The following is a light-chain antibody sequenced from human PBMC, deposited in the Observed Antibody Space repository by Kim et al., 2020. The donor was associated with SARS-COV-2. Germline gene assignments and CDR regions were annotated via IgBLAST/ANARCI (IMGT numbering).Light chain of an antibody. J-gene: IGLJ3*02. CDR3: SSYTSSNTWV. CDR2: DVS. Sequence: QSALTQPASVSGSPGQSITISCTGTSSDVGGYNYVSWYQQHPGKAPKLMIYDVSNRPSGASNRFSGSKSGNTASLTISGLQAEDEADYYCSSYTSSNTWVFGGGTQLTVL. CDR1: SSDVGGYNY. V-gene: IGLV2-14*03.